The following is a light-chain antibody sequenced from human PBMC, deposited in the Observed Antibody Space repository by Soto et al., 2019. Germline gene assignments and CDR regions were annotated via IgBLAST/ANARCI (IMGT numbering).Light chain of an antibody. V-gene: IGLV2-14*01. CDR1: SGCVCAYNY. CDR3: CSFTSITTYL. J-gene: IGLJ1*01. CDR2: EVS. Sequence: QSVLTAAASVSGSLGRRITMSCTGASGCVCAYNYVSWYQQQPGKAPKLMISEVSNRPSGVSNRFSGSKSGNTASLIISGLQAEDEAAYYCCSFTSITTYLFGTGTKVTVL.